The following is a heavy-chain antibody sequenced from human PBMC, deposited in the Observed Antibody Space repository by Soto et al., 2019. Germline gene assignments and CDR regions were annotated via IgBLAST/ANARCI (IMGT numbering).Heavy chain of an antibody. CDR1: GFTFNTYA. V-gene: IGHV1-3*01. CDR3: GRVKSPGVSDR. Sequence: QVQLVQSGAEVRKPGASVKISCRASGFTFNTYALHWVRQAPGQTLEWMGWINAGKGDAKYSQKFQNRVTIIKDTSATTAYMELTSLRSEDTAVYYCGRVKSPGVSDRWGQGTLVTVSS. J-gene: IGHJ5*02. D-gene: IGHD3-10*01. CDR2: INAGKGDA.